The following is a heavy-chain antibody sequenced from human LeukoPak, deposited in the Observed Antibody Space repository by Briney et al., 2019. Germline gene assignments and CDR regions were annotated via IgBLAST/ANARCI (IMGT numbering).Heavy chain of an antibody. CDR1: GGSVSSTNS. CDR2: IYHSGSA. CDR3: ARVDPPRRLDY. V-gene: IGHV4-4*02. D-gene: IGHD2-21*02. Sequence: SGTLSLTCAVSGGSVSSTNSWSWVRQSPGKGLEWIGEIYHSGSANYNPSLRSRVTMSLGKSKNQFSLKLSSVTAADTAVYYCARVDPPRRLDYWGQGTLVTVSS. J-gene: IGHJ4*02.